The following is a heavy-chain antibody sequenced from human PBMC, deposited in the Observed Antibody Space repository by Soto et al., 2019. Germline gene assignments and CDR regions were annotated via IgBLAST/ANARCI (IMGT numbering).Heavy chain of an antibody. CDR2: SIPIFGAA. CDR1: GDTFNSYA. V-gene: IGHV1-69*12. CDR3: ARELRITAAGPRPYDF. D-gene: IGHD6-13*01. J-gene: IGHJ4*02. Sequence: QVQLMQSGAEVRKPGSSVKVSCKASGDTFNSYAVNWVRQAPGQGLEWMGGSIPIFGAANYAQKFQGRVTITADESTSTVYMELRSLRSDDTAVFYCARELRITAAGPRPYDFWGQGTLVIVSS.